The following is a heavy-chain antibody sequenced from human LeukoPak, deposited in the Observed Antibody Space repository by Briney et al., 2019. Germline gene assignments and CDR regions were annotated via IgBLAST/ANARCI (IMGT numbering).Heavy chain of an antibody. CDR3: ASLSRRYSYGAYYFDY. D-gene: IGHD5-18*01. Sequence: SENLSLNCAVYGGTFSGYYWSWIRQRPGQGLEWIGEINHSGSTNSNPSLKSRVTISVDTSKNQFSLKRSSVTAADRAVYYCASLSRRYSYGAYYFDYWGQGTLVTVSS. V-gene: IGHV4-34*01. CDR1: GGTFSGYY. CDR2: INHSGST. J-gene: IGHJ4*02.